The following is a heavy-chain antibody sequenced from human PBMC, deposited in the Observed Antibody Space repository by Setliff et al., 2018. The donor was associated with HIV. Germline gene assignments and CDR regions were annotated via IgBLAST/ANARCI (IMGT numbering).Heavy chain of an antibody. CDR3: ARDRKISAAGRPYYYYGMDV. CDR1: GYTFTSYG. J-gene: IGHJ6*02. V-gene: IGHV1-18*01. CDR2: ISPYNGNT. D-gene: IGHD6-13*01. Sequence: ASVKVSCKASGYTFTSYGISWVRQAPGQGLEWMGWISPYNGNTNYAQKLQGRVTMTTDTSTSTAYMELRSLRSDDTAVYYRARDRKISAAGRPYYYYGMDVWAQGTTVTVSS.